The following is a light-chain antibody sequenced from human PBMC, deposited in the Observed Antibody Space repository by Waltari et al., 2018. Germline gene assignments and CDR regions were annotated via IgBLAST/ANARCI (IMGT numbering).Light chain of an antibody. Sequence: QSVLTQPPSVSGAPGQRVTISCTGSSSNIGAGSDVQWYQQLPSTAPRLLIYANTNRPSGVPGRFSGSKSGTSASLAITGLQAEDEADYYCQSYDSSLSGVVFGGGTKLTVL. V-gene: IGLV1-40*01. CDR2: ANT. J-gene: IGLJ2*01. CDR3: QSYDSSLSGVV. CDR1: SSNIGAGSD.